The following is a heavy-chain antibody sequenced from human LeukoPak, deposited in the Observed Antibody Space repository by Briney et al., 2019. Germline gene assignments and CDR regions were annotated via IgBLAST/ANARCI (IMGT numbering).Heavy chain of an antibody. CDR2: ISYDGSNK. V-gene: IGHV3-30-3*01. CDR3: AKDTVLMVYDAFDI. J-gene: IGHJ3*02. Sequence: GGSLRLSCAASGFTFSSYAMHWVRQAPGKGLEWVAVISYDGSNKYYADSVKGRFTISRDNSKNTLYLQMNSLRAEDTAVYYCAKDTVLMVYDAFDIWGQGTMVTVSS. CDR1: GFTFSSYA. D-gene: IGHD2-8*01.